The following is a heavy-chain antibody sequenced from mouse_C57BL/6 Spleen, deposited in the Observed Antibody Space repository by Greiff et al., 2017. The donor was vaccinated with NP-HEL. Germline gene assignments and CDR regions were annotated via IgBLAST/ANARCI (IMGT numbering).Heavy chain of an antibody. Sequence: QVQLQQPGAELVKPGASVKLSCKASGYTFTSYWMHWVKQRPGQGLEWIGMIHPNSGSTNYNEKFKSKATLTVDKSSSTAYMQLSSLTSEDSAVYYCARDTTVVAPTGWGQGTTLTVSS. J-gene: IGHJ2*01. CDR2: IHPNSGST. V-gene: IGHV1-64*01. CDR3: ARDTTVVAPTG. CDR1: GYTFTSYW. D-gene: IGHD1-1*01.